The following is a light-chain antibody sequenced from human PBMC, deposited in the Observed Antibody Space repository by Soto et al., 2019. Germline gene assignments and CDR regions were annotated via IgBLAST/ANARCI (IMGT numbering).Light chain of an antibody. J-gene: IGLJ2*01. CDR1: SSDIGAQNR. CDR3: SSHAGNVVR. V-gene: IGLV2-8*01. CDR2: EVT. Sequence: QSALTQPPSASGSPGQSVTISCTGSSSDIGAQNRVSWYQQHPGKTPKLLIYEVTKRPSGVPDRFSGSKSGNTASLTVSGLQPDDEAEYYCSSHAGNVVRFGGGNKLTVL.